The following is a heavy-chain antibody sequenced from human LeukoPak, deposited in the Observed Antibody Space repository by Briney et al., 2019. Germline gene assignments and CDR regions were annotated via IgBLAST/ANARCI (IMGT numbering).Heavy chain of an antibody. D-gene: IGHD2-2*01. CDR3: AKVGEYQLLLYAFDM. CDR1: GFTFSSYA. Sequence: GGSLRLSCAASGFTFSSYAMSWVRQAPGKGLEWVSGINWNGGSTGYADSVKGRFTISRDNAKNTLYLQMNSLRAEDTAVYYCAKVGEYQLLLYAFDMWGQGTMVTVSS. J-gene: IGHJ3*02. CDR2: INWNGGST. V-gene: IGHV3-20*04.